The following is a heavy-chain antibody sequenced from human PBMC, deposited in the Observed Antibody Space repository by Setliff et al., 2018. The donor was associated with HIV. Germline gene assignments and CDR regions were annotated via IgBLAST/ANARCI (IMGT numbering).Heavy chain of an antibody. J-gene: IGHJ3*02. CDR2: IIPIFGTA. CDR3: ARDHHTSYSSGWYFRAFDI. Sequence: SVKVSCKASGGTFNSYAISWVRQAPGQGLEWMGGIIPIFGTANYAQKFQGRVTITTDESTSTAYMELSSLRSEDTVVYYCARDHHTSYSSGWYFRAFDIWGQGTMVTVSS. CDR1: GGTFNSYA. V-gene: IGHV1-69*05. D-gene: IGHD6-19*01.